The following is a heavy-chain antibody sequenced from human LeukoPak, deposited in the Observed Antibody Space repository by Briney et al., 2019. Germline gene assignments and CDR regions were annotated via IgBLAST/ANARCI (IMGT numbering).Heavy chain of an antibody. CDR1: RGSISNADYY. J-gene: IGHJ4*02. D-gene: IGHD1-7*01. CDR3: ARTDPDPYNWNYGLLDY. Sequence: KPSETLSLTCTVSRGSISNADYYWSWIRQHPGKGLEWIGYIYYSGSTYYNPSLKSRVTISVDTSKNQFSLKLSSVTAADTAMYYCARTDPDPYNWNYGLLDYWGQGTLVTVSS. V-gene: IGHV4-31*03. CDR2: IYYSGST.